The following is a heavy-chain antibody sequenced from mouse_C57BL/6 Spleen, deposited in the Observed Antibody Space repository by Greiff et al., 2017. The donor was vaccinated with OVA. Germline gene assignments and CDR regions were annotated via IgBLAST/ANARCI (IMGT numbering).Heavy chain of an antibody. CDR2: IWSGGST. Sequence: QVQLQQSGPGLVQPSQSLSITCTVSGFSLTSYGVHWVRQSPGKGLAWLGVIWSGGSTDYNAAFISRLSISKDNSKSQVFFKMNSLQADDTAIYYCARRRGDYWYFDVWGTGTTVTVSS. V-gene: IGHV2-2*01. J-gene: IGHJ1*03. CDR1: GFSLTSYG. CDR3: ARRRGDYWYFDV.